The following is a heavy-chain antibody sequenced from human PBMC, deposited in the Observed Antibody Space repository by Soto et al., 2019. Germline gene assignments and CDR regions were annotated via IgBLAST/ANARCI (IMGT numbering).Heavy chain of an antibody. V-gene: IGHV3-33*01. Sequence: QVQLVESGGGVVQPGRSLRLSCAASGFTFSSYGMHWVRQAPGKGLEWVAVIWYDGSNKYYADSVKGRFTISRDNSKNTLHLQMNSLRAEDTAVYYCASGYCSGGSCPDYWGQGTLVTVSS. CDR1: GFTFSSYG. J-gene: IGHJ4*02. D-gene: IGHD2-15*01. CDR2: IWYDGSNK. CDR3: ASGYCSGGSCPDY.